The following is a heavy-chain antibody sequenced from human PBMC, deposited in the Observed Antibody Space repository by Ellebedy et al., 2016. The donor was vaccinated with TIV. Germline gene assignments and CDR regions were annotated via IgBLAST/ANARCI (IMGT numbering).Heavy chain of an antibody. V-gene: IGHV3-7*03. Sequence: GESLKISCVTSGFTFSIYWMSWVRQAPGKGLEWVANTDHDGRVKFYVDSVEGRFTISRDNAKNSLYLQMNNLRAEDTAVYYCARDTLVGVTDSYFDYWGQGTLVTVSS. CDR1: GFTFSIYW. CDR3: ARDTLVGVTDSYFDY. J-gene: IGHJ4*02. CDR2: TDHDGRVK. D-gene: IGHD1-26*01.